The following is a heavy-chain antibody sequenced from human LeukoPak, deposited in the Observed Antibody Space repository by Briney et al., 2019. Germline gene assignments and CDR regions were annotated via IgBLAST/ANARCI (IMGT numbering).Heavy chain of an antibody. J-gene: IGHJ4*02. CDR3: ARVQKPQRNIDY. CDR2: ISYSGST. Sequence: SETLSLTCTVSGGSISSSSYYWGWIRQPPGKGLEWIGSISYSGSTYYNPSLKSRVTISVDTSKNQFSLKLSSVTAADTAVYYCARVQKPQRNIDYWGQGTLVTVSS. CDR1: GGSISSSSYY. V-gene: IGHV4-39*07. D-gene: IGHD1-14*01.